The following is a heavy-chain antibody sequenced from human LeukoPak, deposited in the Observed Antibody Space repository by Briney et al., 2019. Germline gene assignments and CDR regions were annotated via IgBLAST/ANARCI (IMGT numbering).Heavy chain of an antibody. CDR2: MNPNSGNT. J-gene: IGHJ6*02. D-gene: IGHD3-3*01. CDR1: GYTFTSYD. CDR3: ARGFHYDLYYHGMDV. V-gene: IGHV1-8*01. Sequence: ASVKVSCKASGYTFTSYDINWVRQATGQGLEWMGWMNPNSGNTGYAQKFQGRVTMTRNTSISTAYMELSSLRSEDTAVYYCARGFHYDLYYHGMDVWGQGTTVTVSS.